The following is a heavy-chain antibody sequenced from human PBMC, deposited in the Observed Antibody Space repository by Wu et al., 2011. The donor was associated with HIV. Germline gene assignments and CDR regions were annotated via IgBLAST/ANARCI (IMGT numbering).Heavy chain of an antibody. J-gene: IGHJ6*03. CDR2: MNPNSGNT. CDR1: GYTFTNND. CDR3: ARIEGYYYYYYMDV. V-gene: IGHV1-8*02. Sequence: QVQLVLSGAEVKKPGASVKVSCKASGYTFTNNDISWVRQATGQGLEWMGWMNPNSGNTGYAQKFQGRVTMTRNTSISTAYMELSSLTSEDTAVYYCARIEGYYYYYYMDVWARDHGHRLL.